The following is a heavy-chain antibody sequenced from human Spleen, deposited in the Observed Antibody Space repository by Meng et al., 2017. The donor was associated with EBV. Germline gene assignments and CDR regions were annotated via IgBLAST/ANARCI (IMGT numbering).Heavy chain of an antibody. Sequence: LLPEAGPELMKPSGTLSLICAVSGGSINSGNWWNWVRQPPGKGLEWIGEIYHSGSTNYNPSLESRVTISVDKSKNQFSLKLSSVTAADTAVYYCARTYSSSIYYFDSWGPGTLVTVSS. V-gene: IGHV4-4*02. D-gene: IGHD6-13*01. CDR3: ARTYSSSIYYFDS. CDR1: GGSINSGNW. CDR2: IYHSGST. J-gene: IGHJ4*02.